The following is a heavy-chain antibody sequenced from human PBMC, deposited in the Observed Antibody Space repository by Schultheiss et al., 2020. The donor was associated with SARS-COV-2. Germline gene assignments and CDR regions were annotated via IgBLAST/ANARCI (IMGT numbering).Heavy chain of an antibody. D-gene: IGHD3-10*01. V-gene: IGHV1-69*13. Sequence: SVKVSCKASGDSFSKYGINWVRQAPGQALEWMGGILPVFRTANYSPKFQGRVTISADDSTSAAYMEMSSLTSDDTAVYYCARDRGENSYGMDVWGQGTTVTVSS. CDR2: ILPVFRTA. J-gene: IGHJ6*02. CDR1: GDSFSKYG. CDR3: ARDRGENSYGMDV.